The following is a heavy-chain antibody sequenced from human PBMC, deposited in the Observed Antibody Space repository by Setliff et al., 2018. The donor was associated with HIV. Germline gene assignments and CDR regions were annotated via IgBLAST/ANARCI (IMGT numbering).Heavy chain of an antibody. D-gene: IGHD1-26*01. V-gene: IGHV1-46*01. J-gene: IGHJ5*02. CDR3: IVSIVGPVTGLDR. CDR1: GYTFTSNH. Sequence: ASVKVSCKASGYTFTSNHMHWGRQAPGQGLEWMGTINPSGGDTIDAPEFQGRVTMTTDTSTSTAYMKLSGLTSEDTAVYCCIVSIVGPVTGLDRWGPGTLVTVSS. CDR2: INPSGGDT.